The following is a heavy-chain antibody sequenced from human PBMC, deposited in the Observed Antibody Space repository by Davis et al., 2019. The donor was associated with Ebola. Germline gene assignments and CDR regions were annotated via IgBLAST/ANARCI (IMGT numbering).Heavy chain of an antibody. CDR2: IRHIGDRT. D-gene: IGHD2-15*01. J-gene: IGHJ4*02. CDR3: AKAIYCSGGSCNLQFDY. Sequence: ESLKISCAASGFTFSSYAMSWVRQAPAQGLECVSTIRHIGDRTDYADSVKGRFTISRDISKNTLYLQMNSLRVEDTAVYYCAKAIYCSGGSCNLQFDYWGQGTLVTVSS. CDR1: GFTFSSYA. V-gene: IGHV3-23*01.